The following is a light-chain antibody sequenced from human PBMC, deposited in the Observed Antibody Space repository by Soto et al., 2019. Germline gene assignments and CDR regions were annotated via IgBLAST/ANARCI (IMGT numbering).Light chain of an antibody. CDR1: QSVSSK. V-gene: IGKV3-11*01. Sequence: DIVLTQSPGTLSVSPGERATLSCRASQSVSSKLAWYQQKPGQAPRLLIYDASNRATGIPARFSGTGSGTDFTLTINNLEPEDFAVYYCQVRTNWSIAFGRGTKVDIK. CDR2: DAS. CDR3: QVRTNWSIA. J-gene: IGKJ1*01.